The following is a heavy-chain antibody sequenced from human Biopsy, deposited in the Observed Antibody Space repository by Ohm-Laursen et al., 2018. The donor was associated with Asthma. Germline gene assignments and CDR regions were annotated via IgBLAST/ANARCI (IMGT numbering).Heavy chain of an antibody. CDR2: IGIKGTSI. CDR3: AGGRYCSGASCLYGMDV. J-gene: IGHJ6*02. D-gene: IGHD2-15*01. V-gene: IGHV3-11*01. Sequence: SQRLSCAASATSVSDHYMTWLRKSPGTGLEWLSHIGIKGTSIYYADSVKGRFTISRDNAKNSLFLQMNGLRADDTAVYFCAGGRYCSGASCLYGMDVWGQGTTVSVSS. CDR1: ATSVSDHY.